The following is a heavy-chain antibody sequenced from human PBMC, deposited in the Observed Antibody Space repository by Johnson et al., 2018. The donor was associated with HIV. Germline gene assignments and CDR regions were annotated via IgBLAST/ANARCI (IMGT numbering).Heavy chain of an antibody. J-gene: IGHJ3*02. CDR3: ARPGYYYDSSGYDAFDI. V-gene: IGHV3-7*01. D-gene: IGHD3-22*01. CDR2: IKQDGSEK. Sequence: VQLVESGGGLVQPGGSLRLSCEASGFTFSSYWMSWVRQAPGKGLEWVANIKQDGSEKYYVDSVKGRFTISRDNAKNSLYLQMNSLRAGDTAVYYCARPGYYYDSSGYDAFDIWGQGTMVTVSS. CDR1: GFTFSSYW.